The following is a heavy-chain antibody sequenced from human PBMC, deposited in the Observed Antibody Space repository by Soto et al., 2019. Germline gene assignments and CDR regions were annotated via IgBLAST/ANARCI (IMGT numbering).Heavy chain of an antibody. CDR3: ARGDGWWHQDVQYAFDI. J-gene: IGHJ4*02. CDR2: MNPNSGNT. Sequence: ASVKVSCKASGYTFTSYDINWVRQATGQGLEWMGWMNPNSGNTGYAQKFQGRVTITRDTSASTAYMELSSLRSEDTAVYYCARGDGWWHQDVQYAFDIWGQGTLVTVSS. D-gene: IGHD2-15*01. V-gene: IGHV1-8*01. CDR1: GYTFTSYD.